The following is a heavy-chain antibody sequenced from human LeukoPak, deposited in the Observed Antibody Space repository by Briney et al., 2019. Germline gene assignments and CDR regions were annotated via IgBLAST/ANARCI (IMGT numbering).Heavy chain of an antibody. CDR2: IYYSGST. J-gene: IGHJ6*03. CDR3: ARGGGYRFYYYYMDV. D-gene: IGHD5-12*01. CDR1: GGSISSGSYY. Sequence: SETLSLTCTVSGGSISSGSYYWSWIRQPPGKGLEWIGYIYYSGSTNYNPSLKSRVTISVDTSKNQFSLKLSSVTAADTAVYYCARGGGYRFYYYYMDVWGKGTTVTISS. V-gene: IGHV4-61*01.